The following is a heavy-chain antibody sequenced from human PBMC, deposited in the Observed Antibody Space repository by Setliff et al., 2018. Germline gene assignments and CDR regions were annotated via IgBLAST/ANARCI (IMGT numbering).Heavy chain of an antibody. Sequence: SLKVSCKASVDTFRSYAISWVRQTPGQGLEWMGGTIPMFGTTEYAQKFQGRLTIITDESTNTAFMQLSSLRSDDTAVYYCVREGVDRRSSTDYRYYMDVWGKGTTVTVSS. CDR2: TIPMFGTT. D-gene: IGHD6-6*01. CDR3: VREGVDRRSSTDYRYYMDV. V-gene: IGHV1-69*05. J-gene: IGHJ6*03. CDR1: VDTFRSYA.